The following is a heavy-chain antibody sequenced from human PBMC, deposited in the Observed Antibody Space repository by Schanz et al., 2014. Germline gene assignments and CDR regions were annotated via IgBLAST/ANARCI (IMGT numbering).Heavy chain of an antibody. D-gene: IGHD2-21*02. CDR3: ARPSDSSWYMDV. V-gene: IGHV3-66*01. CDR1: GFIVSSTY. CDR2: IYSGVST. J-gene: IGHJ6*03. Sequence: EVQLVESGGGLVQPRGSLRLSCAASGFIVSSTYMTWVRQAPGKGLEWVSIIYSGVSTYYADSVKGRFTISRDNSKNTVYLQMNSLRAEDTAVYYCARPSDSSWYMDVWGKGTTVTVSS.